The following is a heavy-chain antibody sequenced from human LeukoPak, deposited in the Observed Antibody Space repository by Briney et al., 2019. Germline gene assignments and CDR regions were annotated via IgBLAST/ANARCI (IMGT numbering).Heavy chain of an antibody. CDR2: IYYSGST. J-gene: IGHJ6*03. CDR3: ARGGAAGSYYYYYYMDV. Sequence: PSQTLSLTCTVSGGSISSGDYYWSWIRQPPGKGLEWIGYIYYSGSTYYNPSLKGRVTISVDTSKNQFSLKLSSVTAADTAVYCCARGGAAGSYYYYYYMDVWGKGTTVTVSS. V-gene: IGHV4-30-4*08. D-gene: IGHD6-13*01. CDR1: GGSISSGDYY.